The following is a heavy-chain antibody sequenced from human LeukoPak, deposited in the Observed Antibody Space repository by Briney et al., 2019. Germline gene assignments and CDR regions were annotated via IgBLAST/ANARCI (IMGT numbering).Heavy chain of an antibody. D-gene: IGHD3-9*01. CDR2: ISGSGGST. J-gene: IGHJ6*03. CDR3: AKGAILTGRTVYYYYYMDV. CDR1: GFTFSSYG. V-gene: IGHV3-23*01. Sequence: GGSLRLSCAASGFTFSSYGMSWVRQAPGKGLEWVSAISGSGGSTYYADSVKGRFTISRDNSKNTLYLQMNSLRAEDTAVYYCAKGAILTGRTVYYYYYMDVWGKGTTVTISS.